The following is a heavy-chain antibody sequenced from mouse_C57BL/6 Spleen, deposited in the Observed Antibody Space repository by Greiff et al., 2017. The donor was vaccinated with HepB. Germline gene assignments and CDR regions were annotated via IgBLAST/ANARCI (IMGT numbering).Heavy chain of an antibody. Sequence: EVHLVESGGDLVKPGGSLKLSCAASGFTFRSYGMSWVRQTPDKRLEWVATISSGGSYTYYPDSVKGRFTISRDNAKNTLYLQMSSLKSEDTAMYYCARQDEVYFDYWGQGTTLTVSS. J-gene: IGHJ2*01. V-gene: IGHV5-6*01. CDR2: ISSGGSYT. CDR3: ARQDEVYFDY. CDR1: GFTFRSYG.